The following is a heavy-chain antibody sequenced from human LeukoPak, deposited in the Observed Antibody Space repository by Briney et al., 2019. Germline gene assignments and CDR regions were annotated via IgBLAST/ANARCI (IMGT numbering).Heavy chain of an antibody. J-gene: IGHJ3*02. V-gene: IGHV4-59*01. CDR1: GGSMSTYY. D-gene: IGHD3-22*01. Sequence: PSETLSLTCTVSGGSMSTYYWTWIRQPPGKGLEWIGFIYYTGSTNYNPSLKSRVTISVDTSKNQFSLKLSSVTAADTAVYYCARAGGSPYYYDSSGDAFDIRGQGTMVTVSS. CDR3: ARAGGSPYYYDSSGDAFDI. CDR2: IYYTGST.